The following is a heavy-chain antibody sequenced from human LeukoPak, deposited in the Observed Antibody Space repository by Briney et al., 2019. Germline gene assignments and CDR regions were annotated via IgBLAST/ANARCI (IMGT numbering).Heavy chain of an antibody. Sequence: SQTLSLTCTVSGGSISSGSYYWSWIRQPAGKGLEWIGRIYTSGSTNYNPSLKSRVTISVDTSKNQFSLKLSSVTAADTAVYYCARDRMLVIAAANFFDYYYMDVWGKGTTVTVS. D-gene: IGHD6-13*01. V-gene: IGHV4-61*02. CDR3: ARDRMLVIAAANFFDYYYMDV. CDR2: IYTSGST. J-gene: IGHJ6*03. CDR1: GGSISSGSYY.